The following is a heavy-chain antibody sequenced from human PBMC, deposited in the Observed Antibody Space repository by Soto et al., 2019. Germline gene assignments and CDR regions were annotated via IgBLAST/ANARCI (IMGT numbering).Heavy chain of an antibody. CDR1: GFTFSSYG. V-gene: IGHV3-33*01. J-gene: IGHJ4*02. D-gene: IGHD3-22*01. Sequence: QPGGSLRLSCAASGFTFSSYGMHWVRQAPGKGLEWVAVIWYDGSNKYYADSVKGRFTISRDNSKNTLYLQMNSLRAEDTAVYYCARARGYPYYFDYWGQGTLVTVSS. CDR2: IWYDGSNK. CDR3: ARARGYPYYFDY.